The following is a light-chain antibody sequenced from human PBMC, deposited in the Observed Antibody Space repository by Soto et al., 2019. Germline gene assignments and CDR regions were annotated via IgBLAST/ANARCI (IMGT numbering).Light chain of an antibody. Sequence: EIVMTQSLATLSVSPGERATLSCRASQSVSSNLAWYQQKPGQAPRLLIYGASTRATGIPARFSGSGSGTEFTLTISSLQSEDFAVHYCQQYNNWPPLTFGGGNKVDIK. CDR3: QQYNNWPPLT. V-gene: IGKV3-15*01. J-gene: IGKJ4*01. CDR2: GAS. CDR1: QSVSSN.